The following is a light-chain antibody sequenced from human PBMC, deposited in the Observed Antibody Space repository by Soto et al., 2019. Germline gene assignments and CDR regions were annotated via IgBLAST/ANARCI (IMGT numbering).Light chain of an antibody. CDR3: QHYNNWPPMYS. Sequence: EIVMTQSPATLSVSPGARAPLSCRARQSVSSNLAWYQQKPGQAPRLLIYGASTRATGIPARFSGWGSGIDFTLTISSLQSEDFAVYYCQHYNNWPPMYSFGQGTKVDIK. V-gene: IGKV3-15*01. CDR1: QSVSSN. J-gene: IGKJ2*01. CDR2: GAS.